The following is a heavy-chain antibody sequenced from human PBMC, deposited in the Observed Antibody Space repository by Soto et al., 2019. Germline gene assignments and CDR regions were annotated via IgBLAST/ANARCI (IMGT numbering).Heavy chain of an antibody. J-gene: IGHJ4*02. Sequence: PSETLSLTCAVYGGSFSGYYWSWIRQPPGKGLEWIGEINHSGSTNYNPSLKSRVTISVDTSKNQFSLKLSSVTAADTAVYYCARTHYDILTGYPFLDYWGQGTLVTVS. CDR1: GGSFSGYY. V-gene: IGHV4-34*01. D-gene: IGHD3-9*01. CDR2: INHSGST. CDR3: ARTHYDILTGYPFLDY.